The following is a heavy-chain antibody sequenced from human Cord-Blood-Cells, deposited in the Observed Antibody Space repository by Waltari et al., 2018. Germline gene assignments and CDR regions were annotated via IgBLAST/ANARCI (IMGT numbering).Heavy chain of an antibody. CDR3: ARQSDY. Sequence: QVQLQESGPGLVKPSETLSLTCTVSGYSISSGYYWGWIRQPPGKGLEWIGSIYHSGRTYYNPSRKSRVTISVDTSKNQFSLKLSSVTAADTAVYYCARQSDYWGQGTLVTVSS. CDR2: IYHSGRT. V-gene: IGHV4-38-2*02. J-gene: IGHJ4*02. CDR1: GYSISSGYY.